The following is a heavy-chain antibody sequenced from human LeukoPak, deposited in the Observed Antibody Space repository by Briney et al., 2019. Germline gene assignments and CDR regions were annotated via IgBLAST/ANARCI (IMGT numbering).Heavy chain of an antibody. V-gene: IGHV3-23*01. CDR1: EFTFSSYA. CDR2: ISGSGSST. D-gene: IGHD5-24*01. CDR3: AKRDGYNSNPLKD. J-gene: IGHJ4*02. Sequence: GGSLRLSCAASEFTFSSYAMSWVRQAPGKGLEWVSAISGSGSSTYYADSVKGRFTISRDNSKHTLYLQMNSLRAEDTALYYCAKRDGYNSNPLKDWGQGTLVTVSS.